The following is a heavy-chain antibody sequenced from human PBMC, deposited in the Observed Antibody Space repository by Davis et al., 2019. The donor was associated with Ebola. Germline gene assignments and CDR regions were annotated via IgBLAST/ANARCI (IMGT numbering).Heavy chain of an antibody. CDR1: GGSISSSSYY. J-gene: IGHJ6*02. CDR2: IYYSGST. Sequence: PSETLSLTCTVSGGSISSSSYYWGWIRQPPGKGLEWIGSIYYSGSTYYNPFLKSRVTISVDTSKNQFSLKLSSVTAADTAVYYCASLSPESAIIAAYYGMDVWGQGTTVTVSS. V-gene: IGHV4-39*01. D-gene: IGHD6-6*01. CDR3: ASLSPESAIIAAYYGMDV.